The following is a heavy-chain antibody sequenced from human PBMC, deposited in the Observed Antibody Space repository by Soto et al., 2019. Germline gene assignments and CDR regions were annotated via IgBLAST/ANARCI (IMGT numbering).Heavy chain of an antibody. J-gene: IGHJ4*02. D-gene: IGHD1-26*01. CDR3: TGARGDY. Sequence: EVQLVESGGGLVKPGGALRLSCAASGFTFSDAWMSWVRQAPGKGLEWVGRIKSKTEGGTTDYAAPVKGRFSISRDDSKNTLYLQMNSLKAEDTAVYYCTGARGDYWGQGTLGTVSS. V-gene: IGHV3-15*01. CDR1: GFTFSDAW. CDR2: IKSKTEGGTT.